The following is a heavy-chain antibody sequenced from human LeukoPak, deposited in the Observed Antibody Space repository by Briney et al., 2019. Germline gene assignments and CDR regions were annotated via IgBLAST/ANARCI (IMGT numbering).Heavy chain of an antibody. Sequence: SETLSLTCTVSGGSISSYYWSWIRQPPGKGLEWIGYIYYSGSTNYNPSLQSRVTISVDTSKNQFSLKLSSVTAADTAVYYCARLTSYYYYFDYWGQGTLVTVSS. CDR3: ARLTSYYYYFDY. J-gene: IGHJ4*02. CDR2: IYYSGST. D-gene: IGHD1-26*01. CDR1: GGSISSYY. V-gene: IGHV4-59*08.